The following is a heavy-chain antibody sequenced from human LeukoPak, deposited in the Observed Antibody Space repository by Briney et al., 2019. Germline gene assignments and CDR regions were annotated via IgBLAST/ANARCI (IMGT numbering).Heavy chain of an antibody. CDR1: GGSISSYY. CDR2: IYYSGST. CDR3: AGGRGSGSYYTYYFDY. J-gene: IGHJ4*02. V-gene: IGHV4-59*01. D-gene: IGHD3-10*01. Sequence: PSETLSLTCTVSGGSISSYYWSWIRQPPGKGLEWIGYIYYSGSTNYNPSLKSRVTISVDTSKNQFSLKLSSVTAADTAVYYCAGGRGSGSYYTYYFDYWGQGTLVTVSS.